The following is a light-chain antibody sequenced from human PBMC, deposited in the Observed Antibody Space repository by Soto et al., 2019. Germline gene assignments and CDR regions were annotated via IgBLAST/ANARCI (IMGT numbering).Light chain of an antibody. CDR3: QQSFTIPYT. J-gene: IGKJ2*01. CDR1: QSVRTY. CDR2: GAS. V-gene: IGKV1-39*01. Sequence: DIQMTQSPSSLSASVGDRVTITCRASQSVRTYLNWYQRKPGKAPKVLIYGASALQSGVPSRFSVSGSGTDFTLTVSSLQPEDFATYYCQQSFTIPYTFGQGTKLEIK.